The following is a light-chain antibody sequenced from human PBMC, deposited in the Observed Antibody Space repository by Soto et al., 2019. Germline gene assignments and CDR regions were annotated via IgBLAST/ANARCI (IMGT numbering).Light chain of an antibody. CDR2: EDN. Sequence: NFMLTQPHSVSESPGKTVTISCTRSSGSIASNYVQWYQQRPGSATTPVIYEDNERPSGVTDRFSGSIDSSSNSASLTISGLKTDDEADYYCQSYHSGTVVFGGGTKLTVL. CDR1: SGSIASNY. CDR3: QSYHSGTVV. V-gene: IGLV6-57*04. J-gene: IGLJ2*01.